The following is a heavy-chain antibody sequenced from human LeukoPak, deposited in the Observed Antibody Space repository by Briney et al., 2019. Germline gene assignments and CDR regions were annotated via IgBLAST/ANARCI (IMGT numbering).Heavy chain of an antibody. Sequence: GGSLRLSCAASGFTFSSYAISWVRQAPGEGLEWVSAISGSGGSTYYADSVKGRFTISRDNSKNTLYLQMNSLRAEDTAVYYCAKDRQYDFWSGYIYFDYWGQGTLVTVSS. CDR2: ISGSGGST. J-gene: IGHJ4*02. CDR1: GFTFSSYA. V-gene: IGHV3-23*01. D-gene: IGHD3-3*01. CDR3: AKDRQYDFWSGYIYFDY.